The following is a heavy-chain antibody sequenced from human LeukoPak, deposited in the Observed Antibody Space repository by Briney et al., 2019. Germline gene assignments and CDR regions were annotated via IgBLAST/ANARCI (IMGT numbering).Heavy chain of an antibody. CDR1: GGSISGYY. V-gene: IGHV4-4*07. D-gene: IGHD2-15*01. CDR3: ARLYCSGGACLFAH. J-gene: IGHJ4*02. Sequence: SETLSLTCSVSGGSISGYYWNWIRQPAGKGLEWIGRMFNSGSANYNPSLGSRVTMSTDTSKNHVSLKLSSVTAADTAVYYCARLYCSGGACLFAHWGQGTPVTVPS. CDR2: MFNSGSA.